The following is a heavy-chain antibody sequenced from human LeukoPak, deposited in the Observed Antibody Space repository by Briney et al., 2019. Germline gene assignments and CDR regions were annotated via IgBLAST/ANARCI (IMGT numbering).Heavy chain of an antibody. CDR2: IYTSGSN. D-gene: IGHD4-23*01. Sequence: SSETLSLTCTVSGGSISSYYWSWIRQPAGKGLEWIGRIYTSGSNNYNPSLKSRVTMSVDTSKNQFSLKLSSVIAADTAMYYCAREVADYGGYYYYHYMDVWGKGTTVTISS. V-gene: IGHV4-4*07. J-gene: IGHJ6*03. CDR1: GGSISSYY. CDR3: AREVADYGGYYYYHYMDV.